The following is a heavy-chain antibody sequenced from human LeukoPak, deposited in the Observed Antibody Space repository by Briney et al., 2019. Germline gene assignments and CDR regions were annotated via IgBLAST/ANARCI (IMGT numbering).Heavy chain of an antibody. CDR1: GFTFSNFD. CDR2: IDSSGTVR. V-gene: IGHV3-48*03. D-gene: IGHD3-16*02. CDR3: ARETRGGTYRYNFLDY. J-gene: IGHJ4*02. Sequence: GGSLRLSCAASGFTFSNFDMAWVRQAPGKGLEWLSYIDSSGTVRYYADSVNRRFTISRDNAKNSLHLQMGSLRAEDTAVYYCARETRGGTYRYNFLDYWGLGTLVTVSS.